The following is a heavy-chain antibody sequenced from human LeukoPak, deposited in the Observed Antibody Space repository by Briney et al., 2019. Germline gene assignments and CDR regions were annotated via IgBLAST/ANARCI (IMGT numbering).Heavy chain of an antibody. D-gene: IGHD6-6*01. Sequence: GGSLRLSCAASGFTFSSYWMHLVRQAPGRRLMWVSRINGDGSTTNYADSVKGRFTISRDNAKNTLYLQMSSLRAEDTAMYYCAKTPDSSSSGFRPSFDYWGQGTLVTVSS. CDR3: AKTPDSSSSGFRPSFDY. J-gene: IGHJ4*02. CDR1: GFTFSSYW. CDR2: INGDGSTT. V-gene: IGHV3-74*01.